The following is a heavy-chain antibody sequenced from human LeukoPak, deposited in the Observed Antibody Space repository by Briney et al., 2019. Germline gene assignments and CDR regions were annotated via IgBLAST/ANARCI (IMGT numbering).Heavy chain of an antibody. Sequence: GGSLRLSCAASGFTFSSYGMHWVRQAPGKGLEWVAVISYDGSNKYYADSVKGRFTTSRDNSKNTLYLQMNSLRAEDTAVYYCAKDQWELAARGGLVADPFDYWGQGTLVTVSS. CDR3: AKDQWELAARGGLVADPFDY. V-gene: IGHV3-30*18. J-gene: IGHJ4*02. CDR1: GFTFSSYG. D-gene: IGHD1-26*01. CDR2: ISYDGSNK.